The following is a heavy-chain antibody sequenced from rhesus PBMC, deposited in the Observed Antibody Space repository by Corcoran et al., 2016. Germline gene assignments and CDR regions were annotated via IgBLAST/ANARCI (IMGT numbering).Heavy chain of an antibody. CDR1: GGSIIGGYD. J-gene: IGHJ3*01. Sequence: QVQLQESGPGLVKPSETLSLTCAVSGGSIIGGYDWSWIRQPPGKGLEGIGYFYGSSGRTNYNPSRRNRLTISKDTSKNQFSLKLSSVTAADTAVYYCARHLRGGSSYGDAFDFWGQGLRVTVSS. D-gene: IGHD4-29*01. V-gene: IGHV4-76*01. CDR3: ARHLRGGSSYGDAFDF. CDR2: FYGSSGRT.